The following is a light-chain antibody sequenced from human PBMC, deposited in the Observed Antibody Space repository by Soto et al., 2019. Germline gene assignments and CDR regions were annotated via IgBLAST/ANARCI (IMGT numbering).Light chain of an antibody. V-gene: IGLV2-14*03. CDR3: SSFTSTHTYV. Sequence: QSVLAQPASVSGSPGQSMTISCTGSSSDVGGYHYVSWYQQHPGKAPKLIIYQVSHRPSGVSDRFSGSKSGNTASLTISGLQGEDEATYYCSSFTSTHTYVFGTGTTV. CDR2: QVS. CDR1: SSDVGGYHY. J-gene: IGLJ1*01.